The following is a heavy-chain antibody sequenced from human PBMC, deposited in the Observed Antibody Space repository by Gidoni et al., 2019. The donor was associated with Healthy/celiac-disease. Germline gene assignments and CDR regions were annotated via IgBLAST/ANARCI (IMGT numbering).Heavy chain of an antibody. CDR2: IYWDDDK. V-gene: IGHV2-5*02. J-gene: IGHJ1*01. CDR1: GFSLRTSGVG. Sequence: QITLKESGPTLVKPTQTLTLTCTFSGFSLRTSGVGVGWIRQPPGNALEWLALIYWDDDKRYSPSLKSRLTITKDSSKNQVVLTMTNMDPVDTATYYCAHTRFLEWLCYFQHWGQGTLVTVSS. D-gene: IGHD3-3*01. CDR3: AHTRFLEWLCYFQH.